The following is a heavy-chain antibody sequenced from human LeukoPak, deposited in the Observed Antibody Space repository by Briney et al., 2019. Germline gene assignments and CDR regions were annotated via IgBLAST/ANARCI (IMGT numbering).Heavy chain of an antibody. V-gene: IGHV1-69*04. J-gene: IGHJ3*02. D-gene: IGHD3-9*01. CDR2: IIPILGIA. CDR1: GGTFSSYA. Sequence: SVKVSCKASGGTFSSYAISWVRQAPGQGLEWMGRIIPILGIANYAQKFQGRVTVTADKSTSTAYMELSSLRSEDTVVYYCARGAYYDILTGSDDAFDIWGQGTMVTVS. CDR3: ARGAYYDILTGSDDAFDI.